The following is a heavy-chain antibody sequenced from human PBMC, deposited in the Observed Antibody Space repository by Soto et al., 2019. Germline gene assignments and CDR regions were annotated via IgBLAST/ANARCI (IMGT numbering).Heavy chain of an antibody. Sequence: SGPTLVNPTETLALTCTFSGFSLTSPGMCVSWIRQPPGKALEWLALIERDDDDKYYSTSLKTRLTISKDTRKNQVVLTMANMDPADTGTYYCARSIRGPRRFNGMDVWGQGTTVTVSS. CDR3: ARSIRGPRRFNGMDV. CDR1: GFSLTSPGMC. D-gene: IGHD1-20*01. V-gene: IGHV2-70*13. J-gene: IGHJ6*02. CDR2: IERDDDDK.